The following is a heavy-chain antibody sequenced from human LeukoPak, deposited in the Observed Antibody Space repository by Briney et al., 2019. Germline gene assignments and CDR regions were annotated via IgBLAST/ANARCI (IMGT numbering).Heavy chain of an antibody. CDR3: ASGVYYYGSGTTGLGMDV. D-gene: IGHD3-10*01. V-gene: IGHV1-2*02. J-gene: IGHJ6*02. CDR1: GYTFTGYY. CDR2: INPNSGGT. Sequence: ASVKVSCKASGYTFTGYYMHWVRQAPGQGLEWMGWINPNSGGTNYAQKFQGRVTMTRDTSISTAYMELRRLRSDDTAVYYCASGVYYYGSGTTGLGMDVWGQGTTVTVSS.